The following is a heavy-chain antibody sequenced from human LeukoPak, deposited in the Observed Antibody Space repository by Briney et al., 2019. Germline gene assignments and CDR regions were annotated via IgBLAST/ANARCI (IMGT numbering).Heavy chain of an antibody. CDR3: ARGEGYSGYDLIDY. CDR2: ISSSSSTI. CDR1: GFTFSSYS. J-gene: IGHJ4*02. D-gene: IGHD5-12*01. Sequence: PGGSLRLSCAASGFTFSSYSMKWVRQAPGKGLEWVSYISSSSSTIYYADTVKGRFNISRDNAKNSLYLQMNSLRAEDTAVYYCARGEGYSGYDLIDYWGQGTLVTVSS. V-gene: IGHV3-48*01.